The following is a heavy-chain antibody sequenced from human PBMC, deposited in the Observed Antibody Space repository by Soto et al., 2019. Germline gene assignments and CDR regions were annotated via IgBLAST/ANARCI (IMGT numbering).Heavy chain of an antibody. D-gene: IGHD2-2*01. V-gene: IGHV4-31*03. CDR2: IWYSGAT. Sequence: SETLSLTCTVSGGSISSGDYYWSWVRQHPGKGLEWIGYIWYSGATYYNPSLKTRVTISVDTSKNQFSLKVSSVTAADTVVYYCARDVVPAGIYGRWFYPWCQRTLVTVSS. J-gene: IGHJ5*02. CDR1: GGSISSGDYY. CDR3: ARDVVPAGIYGRWFYP.